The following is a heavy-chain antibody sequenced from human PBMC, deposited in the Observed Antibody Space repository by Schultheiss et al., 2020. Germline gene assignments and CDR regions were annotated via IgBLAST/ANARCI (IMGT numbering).Heavy chain of an antibody. Sequence: SETLSLTCTVSGGSISSYYWSWIRQPAGKGLEWIGRIYTSGSTNYNPSLKSRVTISVDTSKNQFSLKLSSVTAADTAVYYCARGYSSSWSYYYYGMDVWGQGTTVTVSS. V-gene: IGHV4-4*07. D-gene: IGHD6-13*01. J-gene: IGHJ6*02. CDR2: IYTSGST. CDR3: ARGYSSSWSYYYYGMDV. CDR1: GGSISSYY.